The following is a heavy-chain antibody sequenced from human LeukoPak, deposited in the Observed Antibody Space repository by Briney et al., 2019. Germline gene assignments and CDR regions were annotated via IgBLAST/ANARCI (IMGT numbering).Heavy chain of an antibody. Sequence: KSSETLSLTCTVSGGSISSSSYYWGWIRQPPGKGLEWIGSIYYSGSTYYNPSLKSRVTISVDTSKNQFSLKLSSVTAADTAVYYCARSDYDFWSGYLNWFDPWGQGTLVTVSS. CDR1: GGSISSSSYY. D-gene: IGHD3-3*01. CDR2: IYYSGST. CDR3: ARSDYDFWSGYLNWFDP. J-gene: IGHJ5*02. V-gene: IGHV4-39*07.